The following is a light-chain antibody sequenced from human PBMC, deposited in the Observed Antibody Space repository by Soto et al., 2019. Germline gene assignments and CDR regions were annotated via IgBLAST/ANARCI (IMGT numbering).Light chain of an antibody. CDR2: DVS. J-gene: IGLJ2*01. V-gene: IGLV2-14*01. CDR3: SSYTSSSTVV. CDR1: SSDSGAYNY. Sequence: QSALTQPASVSGSPGQSIAISCTGTSSDSGAYNYVSWYQQHPGKAPKLIIYDVSYRPSGVSNRFSASKSGNTASLTISGLQTDDEADYYCSSYTSSSTVVFGGGTKLTVL.